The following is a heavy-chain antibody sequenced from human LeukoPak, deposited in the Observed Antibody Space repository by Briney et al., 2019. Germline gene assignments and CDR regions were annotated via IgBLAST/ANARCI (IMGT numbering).Heavy chain of an antibody. J-gene: IGHJ6*03. V-gene: IGHV3-23*01. CDR3: ARCAIVKAVAGTGMDYYYYMDV. D-gene: IGHD6-19*01. Sequence: GGSLRLSCAASGFTFSSYAMSWVRQAPGKGLEWVSAISGSGGSTYYADSVKGRFTISRDNSKNTLYLQMNSLRAEDTAVYYCARCAIVKAVAGTGMDYYYYMDVWGKGTTVTISS. CDR1: GFTFSSYA. CDR2: ISGSGGST.